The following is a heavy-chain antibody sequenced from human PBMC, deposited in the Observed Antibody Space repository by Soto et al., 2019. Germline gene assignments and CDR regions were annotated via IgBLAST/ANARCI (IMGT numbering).Heavy chain of an antibody. J-gene: IGHJ4*01. CDR1: GGSISSYY. CDR3: ASHMVRGVPFGY. Sequence: SETLSLTCTVSGGSISSYYWSWIRQPPGKGLEWIGYIYFRGSTNYNPSLKSRVTISVDTSKNQFSLKLSSVTAADTAVYYCASHMVRGVPFGYWGQGILVTVSS. V-gene: IGHV4-59*08. D-gene: IGHD3-10*01. CDR2: IYFRGST.